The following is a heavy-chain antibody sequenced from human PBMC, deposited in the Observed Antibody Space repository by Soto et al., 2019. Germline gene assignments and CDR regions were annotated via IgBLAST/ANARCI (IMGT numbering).Heavy chain of an antibody. V-gene: IGHV3-30*18. Sequence: GGSLRLSCGASGFTFSSYGMHWVRQAPGKGLEWVAVISYDGSNKYYADSVKGRFTISRDNSKNTLYLQMNSLRAEDTAVYYCAKGGVVVVVAVDAFDIWGQGTMVTVSS. CDR1: GFTFSSYG. CDR3: AKGGVVVVVAVDAFDI. CDR2: ISYDGSNK. J-gene: IGHJ3*02. D-gene: IGHD2-15*01.